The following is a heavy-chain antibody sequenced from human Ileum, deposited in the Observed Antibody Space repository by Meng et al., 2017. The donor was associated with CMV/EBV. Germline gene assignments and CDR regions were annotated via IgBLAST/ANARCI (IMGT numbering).Heavy chain of an antibody. Sequence: EGVRVGSGGGLVQPGGSLRLSCAASGFTFSSYWMHWVRQAPGKGLVWVSRTNGAGTTTSYADSVQGRFTISRDNAKNTLYLQMNSLRVEDTAVYYCARELIVGATDYFDYWGQGNLVTVSS. D-gene: IGHD1-26*01. CDR3: ARELIVGATDYFDY. V-gene: IGHV3-74*01. CDR2: TNGAGTTT. J-gene: IGHJ4*02. CDR1: GFTFSSYW.